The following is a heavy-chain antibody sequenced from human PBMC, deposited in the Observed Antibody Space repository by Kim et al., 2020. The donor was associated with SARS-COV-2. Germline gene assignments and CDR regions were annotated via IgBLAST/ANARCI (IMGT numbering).Heavy chain of an antibody. CDR2: IYYSGST. D-gene: IGHD1-26*01. Sequence: SETLSLTCTVSGGSISNYYWTWIRQPPGKGLEWIGYIYYSGSTNYNPSLKSRVTISVDTSKNQFSLKLSSMTAADTAVYYCARHGSGSYFPYWGQGTLVTVSS. J-gene: IGHJ4*02. CDR3: ARHGSGSYFPY. V-gene: IGHV4-59*08. CDR1: GGSISNYY.